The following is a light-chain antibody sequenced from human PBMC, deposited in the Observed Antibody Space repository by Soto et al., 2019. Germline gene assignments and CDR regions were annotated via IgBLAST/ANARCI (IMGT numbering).Light chain of an antibody. Sequence: IQLTQSPSSLSASVGDRVTITCRASQDIAIYLAWYQQKPGEAPKLLIYAASTLYGGVPSRFSGSGSGTDFALTITSLQAEHFATYYCQQLRMYPSTFGGGTKVEIK. CDR2: AAS. V-gene: IGKV1-9*01. CDR3: QQLRMYPST. J-gene: IGKJ4*01. CDR1: QDIAIY.